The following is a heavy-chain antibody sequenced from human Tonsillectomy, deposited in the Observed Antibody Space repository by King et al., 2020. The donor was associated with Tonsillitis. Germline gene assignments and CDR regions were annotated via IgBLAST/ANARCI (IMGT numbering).Heavy chain of an antibody. Sequence: VQLVESGAEVKKPGASVKVSCKASGYTFTSYGISWVRQAPGQGLEWMGWISAYNGNTNYAQKPQGRVTMTTDTSTSTAYMALRSLRSDDTAVYYCARDCSILWFGAGYYGMDVWGQGTTVTVSS. CDR2: ISAYNGNT. D-gene: IGHD3-10*01. CDR3: ARDCSILWFGAGYYGMDV. J-gene: IGHJ6*02. V-gene: IGHV1-18*01. CDR1: GYTFTSYG.